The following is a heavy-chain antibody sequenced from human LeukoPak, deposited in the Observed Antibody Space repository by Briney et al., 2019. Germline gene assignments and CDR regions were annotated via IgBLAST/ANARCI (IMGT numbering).Heavy chain of an antibody. D-gene: IGHD3-10*01. J-gene: IGHJ4*02. CDR1: GYTLTELS. CDR3: ATSMVRGVIITTFDY. CDR2: FDPGDGET. Sequence: ASVKVSCKVSGYTLTELSMHWVRQAPGKGLEWLGGFDPGDGETIYTQKFQGRVTMTEDTSTDTAYMELSSLRSEDTAVYYCATSMVRGVIITTFDYWGQGTLVTVSS. V-gene: IGHV1-24*01.